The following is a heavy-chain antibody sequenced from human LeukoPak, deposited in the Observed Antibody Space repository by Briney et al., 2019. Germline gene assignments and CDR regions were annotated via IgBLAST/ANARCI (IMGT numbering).Heavy chain of an antibody. CDR1: GGSFSGYY. CDR2: INHSGST. V-gene: IGHV4-34*01. Sequence: SETLSLTCAVYGGSFSGYYWSWLRQPPGKGLEWIGEINHSGSTNYNPSLKSRVTISVDTSKNQFSLKLSSVTAADTAVYYCARVELGGALGYCSSTSCSYAFDIWGQGTMVTVSS. J-gene: IGHJ3*02. D-gene: IGHD2-2*01. CDR3: ARVELGGALGYCSSTSCSYAFDI.